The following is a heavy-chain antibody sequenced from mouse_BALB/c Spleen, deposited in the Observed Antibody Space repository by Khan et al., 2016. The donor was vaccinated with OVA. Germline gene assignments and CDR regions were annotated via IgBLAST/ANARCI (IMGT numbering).Heavy chain of an antibody. CDR3: ARRGLRWDFDY. J-gene: IGHJ2*01. CDR1: GYTFVIYW. CDR2: INPSIAYT. V-gene: IGHV1-7*01. D-gene: IGHD1-1*01. Sequence: QVQLKQSGAELAKPGASVKMSCKASGYTFVIYWILWVRQRPGQGLEWIGYINPSIAYTENNQNFKDKATLNADKSSSTAYMQLNSLTSEDSAVYYCARRGLRWDFDYWGRGTTLTVSS.